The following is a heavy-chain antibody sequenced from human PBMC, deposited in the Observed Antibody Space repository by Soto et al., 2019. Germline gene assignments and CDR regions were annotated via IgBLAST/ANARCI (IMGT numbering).Heavy chain of an antibody. CDR2: IYYSGST. D-gene: IGHD3-9*01. CDR3: ERNRANYDISTGHGGWFDT. CDR1: GGSISSSSYY. J-gene: IGHJ5*02. V-gene: IGHV4-39*01. Sequence: PSETLSLTCTVSGGSISSSSYYWGWIRQPPGKGLEWIGSIYYSGSTYYNPSLKSRVTISVDTSKNQFSLKLSSVTAADTAVYYCERNRANYDISTGHGGWFDTWGQGTLVTVSS.